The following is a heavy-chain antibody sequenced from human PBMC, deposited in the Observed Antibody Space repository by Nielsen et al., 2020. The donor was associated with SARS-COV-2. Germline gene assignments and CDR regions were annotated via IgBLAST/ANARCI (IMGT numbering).Heavy chain of an antibody. J-gene: IGHJ5*02. D-gene: IGHD1-26*01. CDR3: ARLLTNTGNYFRFDP. CDR2: IYHSGNT. Sequence: SETLSLTCAVSGDSISSSNWWSWVRQPPGKGLEWIGEIYHSGNTNYNPSLKSRVTISVDKSKNQFSLRLISVTAADTAVYYCARLLTNTGNYFRFDPGGQGTLVTVSS. V-gene: IGHV4-4*02. CDR1: GDSISSSNW.